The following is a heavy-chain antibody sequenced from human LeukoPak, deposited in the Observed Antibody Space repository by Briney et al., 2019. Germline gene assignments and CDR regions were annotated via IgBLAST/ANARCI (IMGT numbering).Heavy chain of an antibody. CDR1: GGSISSSNW. V-gene: IGHV4-4*02. J-gene: IGHJ3*02. D-gene: IGHD2-2*01. Sequence: KASETLSLTCAVSGGSISSSNWWSWVRQPPGKGLEWIGETYHTGSTNYNPSLKSRVTISVDKTKNQFSLKLTSVTAADTAVYYCASRVPAAMRDAFDIWGQGTMVTVSS. CDR3: ASRVPAAMRDAFDI. CDR2: TYHTGST.